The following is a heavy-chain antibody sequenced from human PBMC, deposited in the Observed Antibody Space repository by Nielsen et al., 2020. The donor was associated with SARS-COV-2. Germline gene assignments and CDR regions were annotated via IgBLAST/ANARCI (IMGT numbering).Heavy chain of an antibody. D-gene: IGHD4-17*01. J-gene: IGHJ1*01. CDR1: GFTFDDYA. Sequence: GGSLRLSCAASGFTFDDYAMHWVRQAPGKGLEWVSGISWNSGSIGYADSVKGRFTISRDNAKNSLYLQMNSLRAEDTAVYYCARDESPTVAIYFQHWGQGTLVTVSS. CDR2: ISWNSGSI. CDR3: ARDESPTVAIYFQH. V-gene: IGHV3-9*01.